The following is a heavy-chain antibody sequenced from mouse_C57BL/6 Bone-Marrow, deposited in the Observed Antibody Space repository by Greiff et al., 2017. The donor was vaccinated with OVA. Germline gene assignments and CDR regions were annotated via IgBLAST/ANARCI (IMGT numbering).Heavy chain of an antibody. V-gene: IGHV2-2*01. D-gene: IGHD1-1*01. CDR2: IWSGGST. CDR1: GFSLTSYG. CDR3: ARSDYYGSSPWFAY. Sequence: VKLQESGPGLVQPSQSLSITCTVSGFSLTSYGVHWVRQSPGKGLEWLGVIWSGGSTDYNAAFISRLSISKDNSKSQVFFKMNSLQADDTAIYYCARSDYYGSSPWFAYWGQGTLVTVSA. J-gene: IGHJ3*01.